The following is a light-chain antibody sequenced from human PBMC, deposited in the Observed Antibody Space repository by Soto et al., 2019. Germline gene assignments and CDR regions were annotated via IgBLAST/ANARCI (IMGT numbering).Light chain of an antibody. Sequence: EIVMTQSPATLSVSPGERATLSCRASQSVSSNLAWYQQKPGQAPRLLIYGASTRATGIPARFSGRGSGTEFTLTISSLQSEDFVVYYCQQYNNWPPRAWTFGQGTKVEIK. V-gene: IGKV3-15*01. CDR2: GAS. J-gene: IGKJ1*01. CDR1: QSVSSN. CDR3: QQYNNWPPRAWT.